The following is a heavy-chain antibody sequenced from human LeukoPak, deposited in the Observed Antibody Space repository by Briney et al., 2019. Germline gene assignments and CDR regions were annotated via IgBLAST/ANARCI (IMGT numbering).Heavy chain of an antibody. J-gene: IGHJ6*02. Sequence: GGSLRLSCAASGFTVSTNYMNWVRQAPGKGLEWVSVIYSAGSTYYADSVKGRFTISRDNSKNTLYLQMNSLRAEDTAVYYCARDTVTTFRCRDYYYYGMDVWGQGTTVTVSS. D-gene: IGHD4-17*01. V-gene: IGHV3-53*01. CDR2: IYSAGST. CDR1: GFTVSTNY. CDR3: ARDTVTTFRCRDYYYYGMDV.